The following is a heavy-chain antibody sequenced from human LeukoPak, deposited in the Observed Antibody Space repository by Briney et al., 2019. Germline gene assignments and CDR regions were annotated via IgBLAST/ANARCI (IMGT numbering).Heavy chain of an antibody. CDR2: INHSGST. Sequence: PSETLSLTCAVYGGSFSGYYWSWIRQPPGKGLEWIGEINHSGSTNYNPSLKSRVTISVDTSKNQFPLKLSSVTAADTAVYYCARGDVISSYFDYWGQGTLVTVSS. CDR1: GGSFSGYY. D-gene: IGHD3-9*01. J-gene: IGHJ4*02. CDR3: ARGDVISSYFDY. V-gene: IGHV4-34*01.